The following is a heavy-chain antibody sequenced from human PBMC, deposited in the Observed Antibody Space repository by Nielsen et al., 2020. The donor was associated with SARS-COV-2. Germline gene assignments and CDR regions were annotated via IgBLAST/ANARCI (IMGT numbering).Heavy chain of an antibody. J-gene: IGHJ4*02. CDR1: GNAFITHY. CDR2: INPSGGST. CDR3: ARDVNLTGYYNY. Sequence: ASVKVSCKASGNAFITHYLHWVRQAPGQGLEWMGVINPSGGSTNYAQKFQGRVTMTRDTSTSTVYMELSSLRSEDTAVYYCARDVNLTGYYNYWGQGTLVTVSS. V-gene: IGHV1-46*01. D-gene: IGHD3-9*01.